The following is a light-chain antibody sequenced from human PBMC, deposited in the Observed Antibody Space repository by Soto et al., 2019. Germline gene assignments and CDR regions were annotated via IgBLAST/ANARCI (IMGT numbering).Light chain of an antibody. J-gene: IGLJ2*01. CDR1: TGAVTSGHY. CDR3: LLVYSGIVV. CDR2: DTT. Sequence: QTVVTQEPSLTVSPGGTVTLTCGSSTGAVTSGHYPYWFQQKPGQAPKTLIYDTTNKHSWSPARFSGSLLGGKAAPTLSGAQPEDEADYYCLLVYSGIVVFGGGTKVTVL. V-gene: IGLV7-46*01.